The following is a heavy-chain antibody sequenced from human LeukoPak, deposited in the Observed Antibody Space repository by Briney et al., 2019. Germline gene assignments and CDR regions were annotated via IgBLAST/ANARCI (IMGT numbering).Heavy chain of an antibody. CDR3: ARLRSSSWEADY. CDR1: GGSISSSSYY. D-gene: IGHD6-13*01. V-gene: IGHV4-39*01. J-gene: IGHJ4*02. CDR2: IYYSGST. Sequence: PSETLSLTCTVSGGSISSSSYYWGWIRQPPGKGLEWIGSIYYSGSTYYTPSLKSRVTISVDTSKNQFSLKLSSVTAADTAVYYCARLRSSSWEADYWGQGTLVTVSS.